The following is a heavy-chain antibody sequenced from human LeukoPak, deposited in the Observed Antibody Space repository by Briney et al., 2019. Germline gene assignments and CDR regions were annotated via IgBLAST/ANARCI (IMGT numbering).Heavy chain of an antibody. J-gene: IGHJ4*02. D-gene: IGHD6-19*01. Sequence: GGSLRLSCAASGFTFSSYAMHWVRQAPGKGLEWVAVISYDGSNKYYADSVKGRFTISRDNSKNTLYLQMNSLRAEDTAVYYCARVRGQYSSGWYSYWGQGTLVTVSS. CDR3: ARVRGQYSSGWYSY. CDR2: ISYDGSNK. V-gene: IGHV3-30-3*01. CDR1: GFTFSSYA.